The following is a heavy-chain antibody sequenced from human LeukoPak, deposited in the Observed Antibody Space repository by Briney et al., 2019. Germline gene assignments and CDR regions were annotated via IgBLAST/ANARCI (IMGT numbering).Heavy chain of an antibody. CDR1: AFAFSRYW. CDR3: ARVPTDDY. D-gene: IGHD2-2*01. Sequence: GGSLRLSCAASAFAFSRYWMTWVRQAPGKGLEWVACIKQDGSEKYYVDSVRGRFTISRDNAKNSLYLQMNSLRAEDTAVYYCARVPTDDYWGQGTLVTVSS. J-gene: IGHJ4*02. V-gene: IGHV3-7*01. CDR2: IKQDGSEK.